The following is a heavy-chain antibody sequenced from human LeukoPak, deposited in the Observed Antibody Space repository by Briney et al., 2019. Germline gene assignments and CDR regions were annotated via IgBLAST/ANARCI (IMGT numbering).Heavy chain of an antibody. CDR1: GFTFSSYW. V-gene: IGHV3-74*01. CDR2: INTDGSST. Sequence: GGSLRLSCAASGFTFSSYWMHWVRQAPGKGLVWVSRINTDGSSTSYADSVKGRFTISRDNAKNTLHLQMNSLRAEDTAVYYCARDHAIFGVVIVYYFDYWGQGTLVTVSS. D-gene: IGHD3-3*01. CDR3: ARDHAIFGVVIVYYFDY. J-gene: IGHJ4*02.